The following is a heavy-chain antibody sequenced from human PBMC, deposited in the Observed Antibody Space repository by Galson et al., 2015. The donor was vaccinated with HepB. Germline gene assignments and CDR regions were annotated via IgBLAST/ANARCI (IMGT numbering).Heavy chain of an antibody. Sequence: SLRLSCAASGFTFSSYIMHWVRQAPGKGVEFVSAISSNGGSIYYGDSVKGRFNISRDNSKNTLYLQMSSLRAEDTALYLCVKHRHYFDRSESDGFEIWGQGTMVTVSS. V-gene: IGHV3-64D*06. CDR1: GFTFSSYI. CDR3: VKHRHYFDRSESDGFEI. D-gene: IGHD3-22*01. J-gene: IGHJ3*02. CDR2: ISSNGGSI.